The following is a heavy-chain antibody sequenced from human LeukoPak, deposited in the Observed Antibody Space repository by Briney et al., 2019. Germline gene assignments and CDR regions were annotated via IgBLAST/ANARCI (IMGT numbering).Heavy chain of an antibody. D-gene: IGHD5-12*01. CDR2: IIPILGIA. Sequence: ASVKVSCKASGGTFSSYANSWVRQAPGQGLEWMGRIIPILGIANYAQKFQGRVTITADKSTSTAYMELSSLRSEDTAVYYCARDYSGYPELWGFDYWGQGTLVTAPS. V-gene: IGHV1-69*04. J-gene: IGHJ4*02. CDR3: ARDYSGYPELWGFDY. CDR1: GGTFSSYA.